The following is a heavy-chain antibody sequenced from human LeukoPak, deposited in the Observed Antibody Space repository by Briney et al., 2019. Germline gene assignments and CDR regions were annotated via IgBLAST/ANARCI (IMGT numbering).Heavy chain of an antibody. V-gene: IGHV4-4*02. D-gene: IGHD6-19*01. Sequence: SETLSLTCDVSGGPISSNSWWTWVRQPPGKGLEWIGELYHSGTTNYNPSLKSRVTISVDKSKNQFSLQLTSVTAADTAVYYCATYSSGWSLGFWGQGTLVTVSS. CDR2: LYHSGTT. CDR1: GGPISSNSW. CDR3: ATYSSGWSLGF. J-gene: IGHJ4*02.